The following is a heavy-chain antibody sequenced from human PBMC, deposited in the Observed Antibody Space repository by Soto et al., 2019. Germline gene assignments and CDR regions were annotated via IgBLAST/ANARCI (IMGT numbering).Heavy chain of an antibody. CDR3: ARPLAYCGGDCYTLRYYFDY. CDR2: ISAYNGNT. Sequence: ASVKVSCKASGYTFTSYAMHWVRQAPGQRLEWMGWISAYNGNTNYAQKLQGRVTMTTDTSTSTAYVELRSLRSDDTAVYYCARPLAYCGGDCYTLRYYFDYWGQGTLVTVSS. CDR1: GYTFTSYA. V-gene: IGHV1-18*01. D-gene: IGHD2-21*02. J-gene: IGHJ4*02.